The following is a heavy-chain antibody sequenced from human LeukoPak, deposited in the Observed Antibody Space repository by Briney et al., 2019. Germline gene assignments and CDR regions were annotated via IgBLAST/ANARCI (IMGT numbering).Heavy chain of an antibody. D-gene: IGHD2-2*01. V-gene: IGHV1-18*01. CDR2: ISAYKGQT. J-gene: IGHJ4*02. Sequence: ASVKVSCKASGYTFTKYGISWVRQAPGQGLEWMGWISAYKGQTNYAQKLQGGVTMTTDTSTTTAYMELRSLRSDDTAVYYCARSRRYFAYQYYFDYWGQGTLVTVSS. CDR3: ARSRRYFAYQYYFDY. CDR1: GYTFTKYG.